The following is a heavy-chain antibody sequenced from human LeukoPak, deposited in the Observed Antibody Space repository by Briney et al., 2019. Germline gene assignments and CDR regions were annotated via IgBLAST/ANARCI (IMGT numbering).Heavy chain of an antibody. Sequence: GGSLRLSCAASGFTFISSWMSWVRQAPGKGLECVANIKQDGSEKYYVDSVKGRFTISRDNAKNSLYLQMNSLRAEDTAVYYCASWAGYFDYWGQGTVVTVSS. J-gene: IGHJ4*02. CDR3: ASWAGYFDY. CDR1: GFTFISSW. V-gene: IGHV3-7*01. D-gene: IGHD7-27*01. CDR2: IKQDGSEK.